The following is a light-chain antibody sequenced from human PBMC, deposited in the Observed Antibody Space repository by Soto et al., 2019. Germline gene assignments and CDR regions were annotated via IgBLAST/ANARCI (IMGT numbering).Light chain of an antibody. Sequence: DIQLTQSPSSLSASVGDRVTITCRASQGISSWLVWYQQKPGKAPKLLIYAASSLQSGVPSRFSGSGSGTDFTLTISSLQPEDFATYYCQQVNSFPRTFGQGTKVDIK. J-gene: IGKJ1*01. CDR2: AAS. V-gene: IGKV1-12*01. CDR3: QQVNSFPRT. CDR1: QGISSW.